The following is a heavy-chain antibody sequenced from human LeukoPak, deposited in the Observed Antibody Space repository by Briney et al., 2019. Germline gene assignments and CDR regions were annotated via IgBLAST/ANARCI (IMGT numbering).Heavy chain of an antibody. D-gene: IGHD5-12*01. V-gene: IGHV1-46*01. CDR2: INPSGGST. Sequence: ASVKVSCKASGYTFTSYYMYWVRQAPGQGLEWMGIINPSGGSTSYAQKFQGRVTMTRDTSTSTVYMELSSLRSEDTAVYYCARRVTGWGDSGYDLRTDYWGQGTLVTVSS. CDR3: ARRVTGWGDSGYDLRTDY. J-gene: IGHJ4*02. CDR1: GYTFTSYY.